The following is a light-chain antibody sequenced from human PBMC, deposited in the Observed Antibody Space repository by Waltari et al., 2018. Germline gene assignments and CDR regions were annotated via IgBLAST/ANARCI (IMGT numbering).Light chain of an antibody. J-gene: IGKJ2*01. CDR3: QQYSSFST. CDR2: MAS. CDR1: QSVGTW. V-gene: IGKV1-5*03. Sequence: DIKMTQSPSTLSASVGDNVTISCRASQSVGTWLAWYHQKPGIAPTLLIYMASSLDSGVPSRFSGSGSATDFTLTISSLQPDDFATYSCQQYSSFSTFGQGTKV.